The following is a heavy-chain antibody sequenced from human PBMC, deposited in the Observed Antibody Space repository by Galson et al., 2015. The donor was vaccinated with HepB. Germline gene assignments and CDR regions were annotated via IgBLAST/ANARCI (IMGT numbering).Heavy chain of an antibody. CDR1: GFTFSSYS. D-gene: IGHD5-12*01. J-gene: IGHJ4*02. V-gene: IGHV3-21*01. CDR2: ISSSSNYI. Sequence: SLRLSCAASGFTFSSYSMNWVRQAPGKGLEWVSSISSSSNYIHYADSVKGRFTISRDNAKNSLYLQMNSLRAEDTAVYYCARESSTTSLLYSAYDSHDYWGQGTLVTVSS. CDR3: ARESSTTSLLYSAYDSHDY.